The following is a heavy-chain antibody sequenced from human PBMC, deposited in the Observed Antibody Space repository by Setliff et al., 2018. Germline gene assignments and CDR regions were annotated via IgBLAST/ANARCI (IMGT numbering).Heavy chain of an antibody. Sequence: ASVKVSCKASGYTFIYYYIHWVRQAPGQGLEWMGLINPSGGGTIYARKFQDRVAITRDTSASTAYMELSSLTSEDTAVYFCARGSRGFDYWGQGALVTGSS. V-gene: IGHV1-46*01. CDR1: GYTFIYYY. CDR3: ARGSRGFDY. CDR2: INPSGGGT. J-gene: IGHJ4*02.